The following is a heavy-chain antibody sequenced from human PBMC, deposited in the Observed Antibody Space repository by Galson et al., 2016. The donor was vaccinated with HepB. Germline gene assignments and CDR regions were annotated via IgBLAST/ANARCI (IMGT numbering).Heavy chain of an antibody. D-gene: IGHD6-19*01. Sequence: CAISGDSVSSIDFTWNWIRQSPSRGLKWLGRTYYRSKWYHDYAESVKSRITINPDTSKNQFSLQLNSVTPEDTAFYFCAKSVSVWDARSNAFDIWGQGTMVTVSS. CDR1: GDSVSSIDFT. V-gene: IGHV6-1*01. J-gene: IGHJ3*02. CDR3: AKSVSVWDARSNAFDI. CDR2: TYYRSKWYH.